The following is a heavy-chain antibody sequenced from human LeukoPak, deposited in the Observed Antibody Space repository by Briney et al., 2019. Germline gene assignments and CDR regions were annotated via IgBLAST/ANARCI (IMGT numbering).Heavy chain of an antibody. CDR3: AKGGSEGGIAADY. CDR2: ISYDGSNK. J-gene: IGHJ4*02. Sequence: GGSLRLSCAASGFTFSSYAMHWVRQAPGKGLGWVAVISYDGSNKYYADSVKGRFTISRDNSKNTLYLQMNSLRAEDTAVYYCAKGGSEGGIAADYWGQGTLVTVSS. V-gene: IGHV3-30-3*01. CDR1: GFTFSSYA. D-gene: IGHD6-13*01.